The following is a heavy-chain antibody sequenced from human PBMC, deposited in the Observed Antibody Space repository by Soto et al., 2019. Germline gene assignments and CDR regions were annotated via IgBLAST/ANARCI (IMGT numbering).Heavy chain of an antibody. CDR3: VRIRYQLPSSVLWLDP. Sequence: PSETLSLPCAGYGCFLSESYWTWIRQPPGKGLEWIGEINHVGGTNYNPSLKSRVTMSVDTSQNQFSLRLISVTAADTAMYFCVRIRYQLPSSVLWLDPWGQGTPVTVSS. D-gene: IGHD3-16*01. CDR2: INHVGGT. CDR1: GCFLSESY. J-gene: IGHJ5*02. V-gene: IGHV4-34*01.